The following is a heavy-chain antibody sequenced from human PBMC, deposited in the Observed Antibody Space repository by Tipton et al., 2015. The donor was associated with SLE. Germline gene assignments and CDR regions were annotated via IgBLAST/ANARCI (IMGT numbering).Heavy chain of an antibody. J-gene: IGHJ2*01. D-gene: IGHD4-17*01. CDR2: IYYSGST. V-gene: IGHV4-59*11. CDR1: GGSISSHY. CDR3: ATQVGFTVTTYWYFGL. Sequence: LRLSCTVSGGSISSHYWSWIRQPPGKGLEWIGYIYYSGSTNYNPSLKSRVTISVDTSKNQFSLKLSSVTAADTAVYYCATQVGFTVTTYWYFGLWGRGTLVTVSS.